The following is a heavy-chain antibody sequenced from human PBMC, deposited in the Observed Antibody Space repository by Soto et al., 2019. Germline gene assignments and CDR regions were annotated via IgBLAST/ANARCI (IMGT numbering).Heavy chain of an antibody. CDR1: GFTFSSYW. CDR3: ARALGYSSIWYEGEVLYFDY. CDR2: IKQDGSEK. V-gene: IGHV3-7*03. D-gene: IGHD6-13*01. Sequence: EVQLVESGGGLVQPGGSLRLSCAASGFTFSSYWMSWVRQAPGKGLEWVANIKQDGSEKYYVDSVKGRFTISRDNAKNSLYLQMNSLRAEGTAVYYCARALGYSSIWYEGEVLYFDYWVQGTLVTVSS. J-gene: IGHJ4*02.